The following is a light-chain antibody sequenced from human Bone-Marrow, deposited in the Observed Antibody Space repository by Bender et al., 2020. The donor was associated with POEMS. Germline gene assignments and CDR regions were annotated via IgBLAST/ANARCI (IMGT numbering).Light chain of an antibody. CDR1: SSDVGSYDL. J-gene: IGLJ3*02. V-gene: IGLV2-14*02. CDR2: EDF. Sequence: QSALTQPPSVSGSPGQSITISCSGTSSDVGSYDLVSWYQHHTGEAPKLIIYEDFKRPSGFSNRFSGSKSGNTASLTISGLQAEDEADYYCCSYAGNNTLVFGGGTKLTVL. CDR3: CSYAGNNTLV.